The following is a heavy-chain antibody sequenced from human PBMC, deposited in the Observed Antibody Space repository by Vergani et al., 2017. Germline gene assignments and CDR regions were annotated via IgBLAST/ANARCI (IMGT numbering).Heavy chain of an antibody. CDR1: GFSLNTRGVS. CDR3: VNRKTECGTTGCFYPFYGYGYRDV. CDR2: IYWNDDQ. Sequence: QITLKESGPTLVKPTQTLTLTCTFSGFSLNTRGVSVAWIRQPPGKALDWLALIYWNDDQHYSPSLNNRVTITKDTSKNQVVLTMTDMDYVDTGTYYCVNRKTECGTTGCFYPFYGYGYRDVWGKGTTVTVSS. J-gene: IGHJ6*03. D-gene: IGHD1-7*01. V-gene: IGHV2-5*04.